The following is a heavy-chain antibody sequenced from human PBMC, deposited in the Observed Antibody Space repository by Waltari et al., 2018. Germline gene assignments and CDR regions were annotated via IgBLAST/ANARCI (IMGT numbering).Heavy chain of an antibody. CDR3: ARDTGGWYYDL. J-gene: IGHJ2*01. CDR2: ISTSGGT. Sequence: VQLLQSGPGLVQPSETLSLTCTVSDGSISIFYWTWIRQPPGKGPEWIGCISTSGGTKYNPSLQSRVSFSVDTSRNQFSLRLTSVTAADTALYYCARDTGGWYYDLWGRGSLVTVSA. V-gene: IGHV4-59*01. D-gene: IGHD3-10*01. CDR1: DGSISIFY.